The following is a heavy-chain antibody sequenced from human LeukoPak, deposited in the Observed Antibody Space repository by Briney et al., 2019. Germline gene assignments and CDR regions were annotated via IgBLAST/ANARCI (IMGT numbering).Heavy chain of an antibody. CDR3: ALGDCSSTSCYVFDY. CDR2: IFNSGST. D-gene: IGHD2-2*01. Sequence: SETLSFTCTVSGGYISSYYWSWIRQPPGKGLEWIGYIFNSGSTNYNPSLKSRVTISVDTSKNQFSLKLSSVTAADTAVYFCALGDCSSTSCYVFDYWGQGTLVTVSS. V-gene: IGHV4-59*01. J-gene: IGHJ4*02. CDR1: GGYISSYY.